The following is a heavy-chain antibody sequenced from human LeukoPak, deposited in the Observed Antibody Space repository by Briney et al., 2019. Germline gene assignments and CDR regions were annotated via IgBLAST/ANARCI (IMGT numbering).Heavy chain of an antibody. D-gene: IGHD4-11*01. V-gene: IGHV3-23*01. Sequence: GGSLRLSCAASGFTFSSYAMSWVRQAPGKGLEWVSAISGSGGSTYYADSVKGRFTISRDNSKNTLYLQMNSLRAEDTAVYYCAKDIMETTVTTRAFDIWGQGTMVTVSS. CDR3: AKDIMETTVTTRAFDI. CDR1: GFTFSSYA. CDR2: ISGSGGST. J-gene: IGHJ3*02.